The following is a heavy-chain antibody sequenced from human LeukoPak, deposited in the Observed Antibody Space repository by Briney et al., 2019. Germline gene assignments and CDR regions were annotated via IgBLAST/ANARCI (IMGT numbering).Heavy chain of an antibody. D-gene: IGHD2-2*01. J-gene: IGHJ4*02. CDR2: ISDSGYST. Sequence: TGGSLRLSCAASGFTFSSYGMSWVRQAPGKGLEWVSAISDSGYSTYYADSVKGRFTISRDNSKNTLYLQMNSLRAEDTAVYYCAKERLRYCSSTSCYFDYWGQGTLVTVSS. V-gene: IGHV3-23*01. CDR3: AKERLRYCSSTSCYFDY. CDR1: GFTFSSYG.